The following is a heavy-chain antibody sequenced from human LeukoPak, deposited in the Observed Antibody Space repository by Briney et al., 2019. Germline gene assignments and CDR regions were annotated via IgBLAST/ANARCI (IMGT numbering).Heavy chain of an antibody. CDR1: GGSISSYY. CDR2: IYYSGST. D-gene: IGHD3-3*01. J-gene: IGHJ5*02. Sequence: TSETLSLTCTVSGGSISSYYWSWIRQPPGKGLEWIGYIYYSGSTNYNPSLKSRVTISVDTSKNQFSLKLSPVTAADTAVYYCARGTTNYDFWSGYPKGWFDPWGQGTLVTVSS. V-gene: IGHV4-59*01. CDR3: ARGTTNYDFWSGYPKGWFDP.